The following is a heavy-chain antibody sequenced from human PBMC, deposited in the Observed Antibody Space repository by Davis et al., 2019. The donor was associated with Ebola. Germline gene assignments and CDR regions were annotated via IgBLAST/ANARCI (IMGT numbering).Heavy chain of an antibody. CDR1: GFTFSSYW. CDR2: IRQDGSET. D-gene: IGHD1-1*01. Sequence: PGGSLRLSCAASGFTFSSYWMTWVRQAPGKGLEWVASIRQDGSETYYGDSVKGRLTISRDNAKNSLYLQMNSLRAEDTAVYYCARAGATYWKDWGQGTLVTVSS. J-gene: IGHJ4*02. CDR3: ARAGATYWKD. V-gene: IGHV3-7*01.